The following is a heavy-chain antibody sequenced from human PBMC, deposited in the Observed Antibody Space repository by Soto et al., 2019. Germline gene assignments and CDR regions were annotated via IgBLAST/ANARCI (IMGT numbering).Heavy chain of an antibody. CDR3: AIVILRYFAVDSFHY. J-gene: IGHJ4*02. D-gene: IGHD3-9*01. Sequence: LRLSCAASGFTFSNYSMNWVRQAPGKGLEWVSSISTSSSYIYYAESVKGRFTISRDNAKNSLYLQMNSLRAEDTAVYYCAIVILRYFAVDSFHYWGKAIIVTV. V-gene: IGHV3-21*01. CDR1: GFTFSNYS. CDR2: ISTSSSYI.